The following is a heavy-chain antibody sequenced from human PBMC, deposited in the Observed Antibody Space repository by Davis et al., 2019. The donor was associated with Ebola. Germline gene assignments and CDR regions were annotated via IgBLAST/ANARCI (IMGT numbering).Heavy chain of an antibody. CDR2: ISSSGSTI. D-gene: IGHD5-12*01. V-gene: IGHV3-11*01. CDR3: ARPYWLRLHQRDY. Sequence: GESLKISCAASGFTFSDYYMSWIRQAPGKGLEWVSYISSSGSTIYYADSVKGRFTISRDNAKNSLYLQMNSLRAEDTAVYYCARPYWLRLHQRDYWGQGTLVTVSS. J-gene: IGHJ4*02. CDR1: GFTFSDYY.